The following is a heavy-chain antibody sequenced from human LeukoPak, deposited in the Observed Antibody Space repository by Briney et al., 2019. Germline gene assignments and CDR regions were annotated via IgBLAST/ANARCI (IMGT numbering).Heavy chain of an antibody. CDR2: IYYSGST. V-gene: IGHV4-59*01. J-gene: IGHJ4*02. CDR3: AYNSGSYSD. D-gene: IGHD1-26*01. Sequence: WETLSLICTVSGGSISSYYWRWIRQPPGKGLEWIGYIYYSGSTNYNPSLKSRVTISVDTSKNQFSLKLSSVTAADTAVYYCAYNSGSYSDWGQGTLVTVSS. CDR1: GGSISSYY.